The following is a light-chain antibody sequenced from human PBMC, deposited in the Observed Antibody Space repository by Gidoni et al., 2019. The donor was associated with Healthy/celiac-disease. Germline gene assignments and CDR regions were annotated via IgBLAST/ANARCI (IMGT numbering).Light chain of an antibody. CDR2: AAS. J-gene: IGKJ3*01. CDR3: QQSYSTPGT. V-gene: IGKV1-39*01. Sequence: DIQMTQSPSSLSASVGDRVTITCRASQSISSYLNWYQQKPGKDPKLLLYAASSLQSGVPSRFSGSGSGTDFTLTISSLLPDDFATYYCQQSYSTPGTFGPGTKVDIK. CDR1: QSISSY.